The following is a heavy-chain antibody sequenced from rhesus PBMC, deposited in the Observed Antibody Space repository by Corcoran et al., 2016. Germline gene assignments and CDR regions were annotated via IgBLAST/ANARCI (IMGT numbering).Heavy chain of an antibody. V-gene: IGHV4-65*01. CDR1: GGSISSSNW. CDR2: ISGSSGST. Sequence: QVQLQESGPGLVKPSETLSLTCAVSGGSISSSNWWSWIRQPPGKGLEWIGYISGSSGSTYFNPSLKSRVTISTDTSKNQYTHTLSSVTAAVTAEYYCPSRIAAPFDYWGQAVLVTVSS. J-gene: IGHJ4*01. CDR3: PSRIAAPFDY. D-gene: IGHD6-31*01.